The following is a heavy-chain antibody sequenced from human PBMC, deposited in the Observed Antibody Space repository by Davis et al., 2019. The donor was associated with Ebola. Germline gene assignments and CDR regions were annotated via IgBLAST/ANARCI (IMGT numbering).Heavy chain of an antibody. CDR3: AKDARLVGSRWTFDY. Sequence: GGSLRLSCAAPEFTFSSYEMSWVRQAPGKGLEWVSSISGSGDSTNYADSVKGRSTISRDNSKNTLYLQMNSLRAEDTAVYYCAKDARLVGSRWTFDYWGQGTLVTVSS. CDR2: ISGSGDST. CDR1: EFTFSSYE. J-gene: IGHJ4*02. D-gene: IGHD6-13*01. V-gene: IGHV3-23*01.